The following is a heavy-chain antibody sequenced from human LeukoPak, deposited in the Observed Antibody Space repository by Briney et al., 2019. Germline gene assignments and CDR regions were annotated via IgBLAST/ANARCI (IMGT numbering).Heavy chain of an antibody. V-gene: IGHV3-23*01. CDR3: AKDVGGTYSFDY. Sequence: PGGSLRLSCAASGFTFNTYATSWVRQAPGKGLEWVSSISTGSSTYYADSVKGRFTISRDTSKNTLYLQMNSLRAEDTAVYYCAKDVGGTYSFDYWGQGTLVTVSS. CDR2: ISTGSST. J-gene: IGHJ4*02. CDR1: GFTFNTYA. D-gene: IGHD1-1*01.